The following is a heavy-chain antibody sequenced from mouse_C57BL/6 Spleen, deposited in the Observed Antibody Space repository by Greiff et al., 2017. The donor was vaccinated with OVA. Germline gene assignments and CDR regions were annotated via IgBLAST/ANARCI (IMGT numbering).Heavy chain of an antibody. CDR2: IDPSDSYT. J-gene: IGHJ2*01. CDR1: GYTFTSYW. CDR3: ARRYYSGSSPDY. V-gene: IGHV1-50*01. Sequence: QVQLQQPGAELVKPGASVKLSCKASGYTFTSYWMQWVKQRPGQGLEWIGEIDPSDSYTNYNQKFKGKATLTVDTSSSTSYMQLSSLTSEDSAVYYCARRYYSGSSPDYWGQGTTLTVSS. D-gene: IGHD1-1*01.